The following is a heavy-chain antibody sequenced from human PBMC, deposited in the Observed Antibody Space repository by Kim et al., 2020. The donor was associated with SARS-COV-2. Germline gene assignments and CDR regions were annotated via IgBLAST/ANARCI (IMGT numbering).Heavy chain of an antibody. CDR1: GGSISSSNYF. CDR2: IYYSGST. CDR3: AGREWLAYYYYYGMDV. Sequence: SETLSLTCTVSGGSISSSNYFLGWIRQPPGKGLEWIGSIYYSGSTYYNPSLKSRVIISVDTSKNQFSLKLTSVTAADTAVYYCAGREWLAYYYYYGMDVWGQGTTVTVSS. J-gene: IGHJ6*02. D-gene: IGHD5-12*01. V-gene: IGHV4-39*01.